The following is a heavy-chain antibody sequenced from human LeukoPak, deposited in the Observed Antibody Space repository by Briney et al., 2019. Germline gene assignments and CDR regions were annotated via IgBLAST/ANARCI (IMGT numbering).Heavy chain of an antibody. CDR2: IYNTGST. Sequence: SETLSLTCAVYGGSFSGYYWSWIRQPPGKGLEWIGSIYNTGSTYYSPSLKSRVTISVDTSKNQFSLKLSSVTAADTAVYYCARHQTNNYGSGTPFDYWGQGTLVSVSS. D-gene: IGHD3-10*01. J-gene: IGHJ4*02. CDR3: ARHQTNNYGSGTPFDY. V-gene: IGHV4-34*01. CDR1: GGSFSGYY.